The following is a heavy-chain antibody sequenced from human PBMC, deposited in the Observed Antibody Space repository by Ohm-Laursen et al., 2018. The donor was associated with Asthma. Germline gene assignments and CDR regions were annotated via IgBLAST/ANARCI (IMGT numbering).Heavy chain of an antibody. CDR2: ISCNSGSI. CDR1: GFTFDDYA. J-gene: IGHJ4*02. CDR3: AKAQRGRFDY. Sequence: SLRLSCTASGFTFDDYAMHWVRQAPGKGLEWVSGISCNSGSIGYADSVKGRFTISRDNAKNSLYLQMNSLRAEDTALYYCAKAQRGRFDYWGQGTLVTVSS. V-gene: IGHV3-9*01. D-gene: IGHD5-24*01.